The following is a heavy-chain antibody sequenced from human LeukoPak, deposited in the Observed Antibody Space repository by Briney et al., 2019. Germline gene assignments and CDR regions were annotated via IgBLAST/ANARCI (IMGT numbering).Heavy chain of an antibody. V-gene: IGHV1-69*04. CDR2: IIPILGIA. CDR3: AREGEGERAAMVPDSFDY. D-gene: IGHD5-18*01. J-gene: IGHJ4*02. Sequence: GASVKVSCKASGGTFSSYAISWVRQAPGQGLEWMGRIIPILGIANYAQKFQGRVTITADKSTSTAYMELSSLRSEDTAVYYCAREGEGERAAMVPDSFDYWGQGTLVTVSS. CDR1: GGTFSSYA.